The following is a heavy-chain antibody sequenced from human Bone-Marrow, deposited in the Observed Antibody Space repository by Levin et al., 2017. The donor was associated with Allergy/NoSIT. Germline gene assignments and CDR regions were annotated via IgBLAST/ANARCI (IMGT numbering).Heavy chain of an antibody. D-gene: IGHD3-9*01. V-gene: IGHV3-30*03. CDR3: ASTLYDILAGRYGIDV. Sequence: GGSLRLSCAASGFTLSSYGMHWVRQAPGTGLEWVATISYDGTNEYYADSVKGRFTISKDNSKNTLFLQMHSLRIEDTAVYYCASTLYDILAGRYGIDVWDQGTTVTVSS. CDR1: GFTLSSYG. J-gene: IGHJ6*02. CDR2: ISYDGTNE.